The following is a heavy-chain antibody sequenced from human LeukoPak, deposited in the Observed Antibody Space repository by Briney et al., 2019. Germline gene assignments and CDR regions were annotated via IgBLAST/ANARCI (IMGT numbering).Heavy chain of an antibody. V-gene: IGHV4-59*01. Sequence: SETLSLTCTVSDDSISDYYRGWIRQPPGKGLEWIGYFYNSGRSTYNPSLKSRVTISADTSKNHFSLKLNSVTTADTAVYYCARAPGTVAIDYWGQGTLVTVSS. CDR2: FYNSGRS. CDR3: ARAPGTVAIDY. D-gene: IGHD5-12*01. J-gene: IGHJ4*02. CDR1: DDSISDYY.